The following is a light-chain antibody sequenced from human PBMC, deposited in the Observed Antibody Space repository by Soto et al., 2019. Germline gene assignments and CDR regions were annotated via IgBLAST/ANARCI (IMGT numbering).Light chain of an antibody. J-gene: IGKJ1*01. CDR3: QQYYSYPRT. CDR1: QAIRND. CDR2: AAS. Sequence: AIQMTQSASSLSASVGARVTITSRASQAIRNDLGWYQWKPGKAPKLLSYAASTLQSGVPSRFRGSGSGTDFTLTISCLKSEDFATYYCQQYYSYPRTFGQGTKVDIK. V-gene: IGKV1-6*01.